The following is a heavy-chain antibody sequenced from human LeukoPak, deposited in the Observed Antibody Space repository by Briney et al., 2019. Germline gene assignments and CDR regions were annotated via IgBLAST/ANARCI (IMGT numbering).Heavy chain of an antibody. D-gene: IGHD2-8*01. Sequence: GGSLRLSCAASGFTFSGSAMHWVRQASGKGLEWVGRISSKASSYRTGYADSVNGRFTISRDDSKNTAYLQMNSLKTEETDVYYCARHPPYCTNGVCYFDFWGQGNLVTVS. CDR1: GFTFSGSA. J-gene: IGHJ4*02. V-gene: IGHV3-73*01. CDR3: ARHPPYCTNGVCYFDF. CDR2: ISSKASSYRT.